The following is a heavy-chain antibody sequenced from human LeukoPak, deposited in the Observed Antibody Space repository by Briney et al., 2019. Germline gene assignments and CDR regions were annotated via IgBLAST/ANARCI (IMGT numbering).Heavy chain of an antibody. V-gene: IGHV3-21*01. J-gene: IGHJ6*04. CDR2: ISSSSSYI. Sequence: KPGGSLRLSCAASGFTFSSYSMNWVRQAPGKGLEWVSSISSSSSYIYYEDSVKGRFTISRDNAKNSLYLQMNSLRAEDTAVYYCARSGYCSSTSCYPDHYYYYYGMDVWGKGTTVTVSS. D-gene: IGHD2-2*01. CDR1: GFTFSSYS. CDR3: ARSGYCSSTSCYPDHYYYYYGMDV.